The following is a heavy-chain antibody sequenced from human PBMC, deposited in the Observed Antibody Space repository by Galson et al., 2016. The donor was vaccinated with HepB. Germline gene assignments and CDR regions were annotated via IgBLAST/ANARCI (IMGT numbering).Heavy chain of an antibody. V-gene: IGHV3-15*01. CDR3: TTGIDILLWFRESPNFDY. CDR1: GFTFSKAW. J-gene: IGHJ4*02. Sequence: SLRLSCATSGFTFSKAWMTWVRQAPGKGLEWVGRIKARTDGGTSDYAALVKGRFTISRDDSKKTLYLQMDSLRTEDTAVYYCTTGIDILLWFRESPNFDYWGQGTLVSVSS. D-gene: IGHD3-10*01. CDR2: IKARTDGGTS.